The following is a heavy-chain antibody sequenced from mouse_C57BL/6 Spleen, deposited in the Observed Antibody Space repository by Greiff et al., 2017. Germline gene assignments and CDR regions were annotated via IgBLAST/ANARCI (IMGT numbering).Heavy chain of an antibody. Sequence: QFQLQQSGAELVKPGASVKISCKASGYAFSSYWMHWVKQRPGQGLEWIGQLYPADGDTNYNGKFKGKATLTADKSSSTAYIQLSSRTSEDSAVYFWARALNPSPGYFDVWGTGTTVTVSS. D-gene: IGHD1-3*01. CDR3: ARALNPSPGYFDV. V-gene: IGHV1-80*01. CDR2: LYPADGDT. J-gene: IGHJ1*03. CDR1: GYAFSSYW.